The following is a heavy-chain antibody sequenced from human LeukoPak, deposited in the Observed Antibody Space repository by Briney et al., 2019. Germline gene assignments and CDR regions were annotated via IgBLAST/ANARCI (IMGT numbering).Heavy chain of an antibody. Sequence: SGTLSLTCAVSGGSIGASINSPNWWSWVRQPPGKGLEWIGEIFHSGSTNYNPSLKSRVTMSVDKSKNQFSLNLTSVTAADTAVYYCARGLPEYYDSNLTFDYWGQGTLVTVSS. CDR1: GGSIGASINSPNW. CDR2: IFHSGST. V-gene: IGHV4-4*02. CDR3: ARGLPEYYDSNLTFDY. D-gene: IGHD3-22*01. J-gene: IGHJ4*02.